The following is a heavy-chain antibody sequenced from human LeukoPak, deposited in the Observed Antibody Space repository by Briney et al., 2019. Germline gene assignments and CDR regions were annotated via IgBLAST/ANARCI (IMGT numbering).Heavy chain of an antibody. J-gene: IGHJ6*03. D-gene: IGHD6-13*01. CDR2: ISSSSSYI. CDR3: ARGKEGSSWYIYYYMDV. Sequence: GGSLRLSCAASGFTFSSYSMNWVRQAPGKGLEWVSSISSSSSYIYYADSVKGRFTISRDNAKNSLYLQMNSLRAEDTAVYYCARGKEGSSWYIYYYMDVWGKGTTVTVSS. CDR1: GFTFSSYS. V-gene: IGHV3-21*01.